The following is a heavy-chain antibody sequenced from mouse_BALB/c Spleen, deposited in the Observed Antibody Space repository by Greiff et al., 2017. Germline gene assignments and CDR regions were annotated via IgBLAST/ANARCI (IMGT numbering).Heavy chain of an antibody. CDR1: GFTFSSYA. Sequence: EVMLVESGGGLVKPGGSLKLSCAASGFTFSSYAMSWVRQTPEKRLEWVASISSGGSTYYPDSVKGRFTISRDNARNILYLQMSSLRSEDTAMYYCARDYDRGYAMDYWGQGTSVTVSS. CDR2: ISSGGST. V-gene: IGHV5-6-5*01. J-gene: IGHJ4*01. D-gene: IGHD2-4*01. CDR3: ARDYDRGYAMDY.